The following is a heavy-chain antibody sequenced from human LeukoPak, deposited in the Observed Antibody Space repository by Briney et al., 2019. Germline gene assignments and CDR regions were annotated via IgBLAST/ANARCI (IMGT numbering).Heavy chain of an antibody. Sequence: SETLSLTCTVSGDSISTYYWSWIRQPPGKGLEWIGYISYSGSTNYNPSLKSRVTISVDTSKNQFSLKLSSVTAADTAVYYCARVRAYYYYMDVWGKGTTVTVSS. D-gene: IGHD3-10*01. CDR2: ISYSGST. V-gene: IGHV4-59*08. CDR1: GDSISTYY. CDR3: ARVRAYYYYMDV. J-gene: IGHJ6*03.